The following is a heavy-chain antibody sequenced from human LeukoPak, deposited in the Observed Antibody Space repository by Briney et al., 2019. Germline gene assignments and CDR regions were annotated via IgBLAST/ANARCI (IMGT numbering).Heavy chain of an antibody. J-gene: IGHJ5*02. D-gene: IGHD6-13*01. Sequence: SETLSLTCTVSGGSISSSSYYWGWIRQPPGKGLEWIGSIYYSGSTYYNPSLKSRVTISVDTPKNQFSLKLSSVTAADTAVYYCASSREQQLVDNWFDPWGQGTLVTVSS. V-gene: IGHV4-39*01. CDR3: ASSREQQLVDNWFDP. CDR2: IYYSGST. CDR1: GGSISSSSYY.